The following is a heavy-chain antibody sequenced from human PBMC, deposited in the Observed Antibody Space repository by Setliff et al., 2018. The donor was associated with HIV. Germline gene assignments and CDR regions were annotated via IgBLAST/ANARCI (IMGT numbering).Heavy chain of an antibody. V-gene: IGHV4-4*08. CDR1: GGSISSYY. J-gene: IGHJ4*02. CDR3: ARLGDSGYDFRGYFDY. CDR2: IHSSGST. Sequence: PSETLSLTCTVSGGSISSYYWSWIRQPPGKGLEWIGNIHSSGSTYYNPFLKSRVTISVDTSKNQFSLKLTSVTAADTALYFCARLGDSGYDFRGYFDYWGQGKLVTVSS. D-gene: IGHD5-12*01.